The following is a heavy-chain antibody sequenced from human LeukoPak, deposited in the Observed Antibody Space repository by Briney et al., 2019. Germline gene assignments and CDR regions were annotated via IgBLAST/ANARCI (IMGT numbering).Heavy chain of an antibody. V-gene: IGHV3-21*01. Sequence: GGSLRLSCAVSGFTFSHYSMTWVRQAPGKGLEWVSSISSSSSFIYYADSVKGRFTISRDNSKNTLYLQMNSLRAEDTAVYYCARGREWLALFDYWGQGTLVTVSS. D-gene: IGHD6-19*01. CDR1: GFTFSHYS. CDR2: ISSSSSFI. CDR3: ARGREWLALFDY. J-gene: IGHJ4*02.